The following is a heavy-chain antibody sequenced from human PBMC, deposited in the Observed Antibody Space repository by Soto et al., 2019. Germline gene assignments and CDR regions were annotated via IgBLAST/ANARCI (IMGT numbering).Heavy chain of an antibody. CDR1: GFTFSSYG. Sequence: GGSLRLSCAASGFTFSSYGMHWVRQAPGKGLEWVAVIWYDETNKYYADSVKGRFTISRDNSKDTLYLQMNSLRAEDTAVYYCARSDIIGWNVPADYWGQGALVTVSS. J-gene: IGHJ4*02. D-gene: IGHD6-19*01. CDR3: ARSDIIGWNVPADY. CDR2: IWYDETNK. V-gene: IGHV3-33*01.